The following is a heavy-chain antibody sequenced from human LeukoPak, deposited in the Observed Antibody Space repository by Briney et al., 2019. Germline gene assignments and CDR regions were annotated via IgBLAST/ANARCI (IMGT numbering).Heavy chain of an antibody. V-gene: IGHV4-34*01. D-gene: IGHD5-24*01. CDR2: INHSGST. CDR3: ARDGYNSGID. Sequence: SETLSLTCAVYGGSFSGYYWSWIRQTPGKGLEWIGEINHSGSTNYNPSLKSRVTISVDTSKNQFSLKLSSVTAADTAVYYCARDGYNSGIDWGQGTLVTVSS. J-gene: IGHJ4*02. CDR1: GGSFSGYY.